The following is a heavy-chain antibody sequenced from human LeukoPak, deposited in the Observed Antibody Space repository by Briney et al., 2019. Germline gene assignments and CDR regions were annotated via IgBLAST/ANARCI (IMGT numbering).Heavy chain of an antibody. Sequence: GGSLRLSCAASGFTFSSYGMHWVRQAPGKGLEWVAVISYDGSNKYYADSVKGRFTISRDNSKNTLYLQMNSLRAEDTAVYYCARTPQRTYYFDYWGQGTLVTVSS. V-gene: IGHV3-30*03. CDR3: ARTPQRTYYFDY. CDR2: ISYDGSNK. J-gene: IGHJ4*02. CDR1: GFTFSSYG.